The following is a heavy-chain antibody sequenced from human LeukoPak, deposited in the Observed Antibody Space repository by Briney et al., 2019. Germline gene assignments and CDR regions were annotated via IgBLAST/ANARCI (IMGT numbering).Heavy chain of an antibody. J-gene: IGHJ4*02. Sequence: GGSLRLSCAASGIPFSNYTLTWVRQAPGKGLVWVSSISGSSRYIHYSDSVRGRFSISRDNTKNSVYLQMDSLTADDTAVYYCARVNSALVVSSEGSWAGSLGFDHWGQGILVIVSS. CDR1: GIPFSNYT. CDR2: ISGSSRYI. D-gene: IGHD3-22*01. CDR3: ARVNSALVVSSEGSWAGSLGFDH. V-gene: IGHV3-21*06.